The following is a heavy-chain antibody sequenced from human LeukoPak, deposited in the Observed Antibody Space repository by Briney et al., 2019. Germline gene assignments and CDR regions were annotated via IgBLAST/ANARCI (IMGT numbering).Heavy chain of an antibody. Sequence: GGSLRLSCAASGFTFSSYAMSWVRQAPGKGLQWVSTITGSGDITYYADSVTGRFTISRDNSKDTLFLQMHSLRPGDTAVYYCVREDTPATANYWGQGTLVTISS. CDR2: ITGSGDIT. CDR3: VREDTPATANY. D-gene: IGHD2-21*02. V-gene: IGHV3-23*01. J-gene: IGHJ4*02. CDR1: GFTFSSYA.